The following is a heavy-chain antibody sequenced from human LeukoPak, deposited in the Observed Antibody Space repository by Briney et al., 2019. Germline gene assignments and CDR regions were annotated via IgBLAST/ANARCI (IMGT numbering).Heavy chain of an antibody. J-gene: IGHJ3*02. CDR2: ISWNSGSI. CDR3: AKSPGNDAFET. V-gene: IGHV3-9*01. D-gene: IGHD3-10*01. CDR1: GFTFYDYA. Sequence: SLRLSCAASGFTFYDYAMLWVRQAPGLDLEWVSGISWNSGSIGYADSVKGRFTISRDNAKNPLYLQMNSLRAEDTALYYCAKSPGNDAFETWGQRTMVTVSS.